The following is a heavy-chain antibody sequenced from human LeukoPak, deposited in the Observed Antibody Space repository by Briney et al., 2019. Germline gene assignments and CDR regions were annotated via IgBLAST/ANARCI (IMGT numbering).Heavy chain of an antibody. D-gene: IGHD6-19*01. Sequence: GGSLRLSCAASGDTFSGYDMSWVRQAPGKGLEWVSAISGSGGSTYSADSVKGRFTISRDNSKNTLYLKMNSVRVEDTAVYYCAKVTAVVGSDYWGQGTLVTVSS. CDR3: AKVTAVVGSDY. J-gene: IGHJ4*02. CDR1: GDTFSGYD. V-gene: IGHV3-23*01. CDR2: ISGSGGST.